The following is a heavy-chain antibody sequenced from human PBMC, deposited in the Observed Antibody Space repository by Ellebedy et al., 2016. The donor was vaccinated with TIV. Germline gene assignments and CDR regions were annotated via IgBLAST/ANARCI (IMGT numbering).Heavy chain of an antibody. CDR2: ISWNSGSI. J-gene: IGHJ4*02. V-gene: IGHV3-9*01. CDR3: AKDVGGITFGGVIVRPHYFDY. CDR1: GFTFDDYA. Sequence: GGSLRLXXAASGFTFDDYAMHWVRQAPGKGLEWVSGISWNSGSIGYADSVKGRFTISRDNSKNTLYLQMNSLRAEDTAVYYCAKDVGGITFGGVIVRPHYFDYWGQGTLVTVSS. D-gene: IGHD3-16*02.